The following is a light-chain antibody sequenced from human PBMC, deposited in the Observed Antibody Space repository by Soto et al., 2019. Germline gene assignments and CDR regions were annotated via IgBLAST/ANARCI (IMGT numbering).Light chain of an antibody. CDR1: SSDVGRYNY. Sequence: QSALTQPASVSGSPGQSITISCTGTSSDVGRYNYVSWYQQHPGKAPKLMIYAVSNRPSGVSNRFSGSKSGNTASLTISGLQAEDEADYYCSSYTSNSTRVFGTGTKLIVL. J-gene: IGLJ1*01. CDR2: AVS. CDR3: SSYTSNSTRV. V-gene: IGLV2-14*01.